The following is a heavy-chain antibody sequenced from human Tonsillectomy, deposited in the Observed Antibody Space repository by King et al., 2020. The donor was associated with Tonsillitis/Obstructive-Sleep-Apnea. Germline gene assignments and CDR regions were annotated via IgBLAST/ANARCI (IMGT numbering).Heavy chain of an antibody. V-gene: IGHV4-59*01. CDR3: ARDRRIAARHYYFDY. Sequence: VQLQESGPGLVKPSETLSLTCTVSGGSISSYYWSWIRQPPGKGLELIGYIYYSGSANYNPSLNSQVTISVYTSKNQFSLKLSSVTAADTAVYYCARDRRIAARHYYFDYWGQGTLVTVSP. J-gene: IGHJ4*02. CDR2: IYYSGSA. D-gene: IGHD6-6*01. CDR1: GGSISSYY.